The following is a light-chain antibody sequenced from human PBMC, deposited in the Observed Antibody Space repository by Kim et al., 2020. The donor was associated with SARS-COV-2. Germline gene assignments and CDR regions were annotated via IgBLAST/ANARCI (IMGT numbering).Light chain of an antibody. CDR2: DVS. J-gene: IGLJ3*02. CDR1: SSDVGGYNY. V-gene: IGLV2-14*03. CDR3: SSYTSSSTNWV. Sequence: QSALTQPASASGSPGQSITISCTGTSSDVGGYNYVSWYQQHPGKAPELMIYDVSNRPSGVSNRFSGCKSGNTASLTISGLQAEDEADYYCSSYTSSSTNWVFGGGTQLTVL.